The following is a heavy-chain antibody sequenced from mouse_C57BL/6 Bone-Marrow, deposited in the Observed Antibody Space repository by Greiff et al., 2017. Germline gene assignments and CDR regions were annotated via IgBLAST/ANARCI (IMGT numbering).Heavy chain of an antibody. CDR1: GYSIPSDY. CDR2: ISYSGST. Sequence: EVQLVESGPGLAKPSQTLSLTCSVTGYSIPSDYWNWIRKFPGNKLEYMGYISYSGSTYYNPSLKSRISITRDTSKNQYSLQLNSVTTEDTATYYCARSAPPYFDYWGQGTTLTVSS. D-gene: IGHD3-1*01. V-gene: IGHV3-8*01. J-gene: IGHJ2*01. CDR3: ARSAPPYFDY.